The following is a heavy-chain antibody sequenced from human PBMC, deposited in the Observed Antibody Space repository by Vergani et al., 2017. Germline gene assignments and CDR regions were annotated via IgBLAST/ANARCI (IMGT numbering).Heavy chain of an antibody. CDR1: GGSFSGYY. CDR2: INHSGST. Sequence: QVQLQESGPGLVKPSETLSLTCTVYGGSFSGYYWSWIRQPPGKGLEWIGEINHSGSTNYNPSLKSRVTISVDTSKNQFSLKLSSVTAADTAVYYCARGSEYYDSSGYPLDYWGQGTLVTVSS. J-gene: IGHJ4*02. CDR3: ARGSEYYDSSGYPLDY. V-gene: IGHV4-34*01. D-gene: IGHD3-22*01.